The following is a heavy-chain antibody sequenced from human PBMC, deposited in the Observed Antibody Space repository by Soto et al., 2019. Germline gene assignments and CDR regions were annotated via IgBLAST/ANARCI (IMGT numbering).Heavy chain of an antibody. D-gene: IGHD3-10*01. CDR2: INHSGST. CDR1: GGSFSGYY. J-gene: IGHJ5*02. CDR3: ARYYYGSGRYNWFDP. V-gene: IGHV4-34*01. Sequence: SETLSLTCAVYGGSFSGYYWSWIRQPPGKGLEWIGEINHSGSTNYNPSPKSRVTISVDTSKNQFSLKLSSVTAADTAVYYCARYYYGSGRYNWFDPWGQGTLVTVSS.